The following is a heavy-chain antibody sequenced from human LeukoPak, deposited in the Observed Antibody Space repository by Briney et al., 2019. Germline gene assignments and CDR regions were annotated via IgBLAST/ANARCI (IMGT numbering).Heavy chain of an antibody. CDR2: ISYDGSNK. Sequence: GGSLRLSCAASGFTFSSYAMHWVRQAPGKGLERVAVISYDGSNKYYADSVKGRFTISRDNAKNSLYLQMNSLRAEDTAVYYCARDVTYYDFWSGLDYWGQGTLVTVSS. CDR1: GFTFSSYA. D-gene: IGHD3-3*01. CDR3: ARDVTYYDFWSGLDY. V-gene: IGHV3-30-3*01. J-gene: IGHJ4*02.